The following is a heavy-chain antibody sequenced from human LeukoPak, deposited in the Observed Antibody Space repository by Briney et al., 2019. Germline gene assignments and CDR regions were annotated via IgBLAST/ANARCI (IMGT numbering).Heavy chain of an antibody. CDR3: ATETENSNYDAFDI. V-gene: IGHV3-48*03. J-gene: IGHJ3*02. CDR1: GFTFSSYE. Sequence: GGSLRLSCAASGFTFSSYEMNWVRQAPGQGLEWVPYISGGGTTIYYADSVKGRFTISRDNARNSLYLHMNSLRAEDTAVYYCATETENSNYDAFDIWGQGTMVTVSS. CDR2: ISGGGTTI. D-gene: IGHD4-11*01.